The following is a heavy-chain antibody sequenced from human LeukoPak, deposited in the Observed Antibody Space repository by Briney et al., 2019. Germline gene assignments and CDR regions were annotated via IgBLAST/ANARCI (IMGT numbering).Heavy chain of an antibody. V-gene: IGHV4-59*01. J-gene: IGHJ6*02. Sequence: SETLSLTCTVSGGSISSYYWSWIRQHPGKGLEWIGYIYYSGSTNYNPSLKSRVTISVDTSKNQFSLKLSSVTAADTAVYYCARDNWNYGSSMDVWGQGTTVTVSS. CDR2: IYYSGST. D-gene: IGHD1-7*01. CDR1: GGSISSYY. CDR3: ARDNWNYGSSMDV.